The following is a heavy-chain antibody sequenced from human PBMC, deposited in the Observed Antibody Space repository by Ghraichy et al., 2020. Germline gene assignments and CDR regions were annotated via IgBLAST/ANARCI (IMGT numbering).Heavy chain of an antibody. V-gene: IGHV1-2*02. J-gene: IGHJ4*02. D-gene: IGHD2-15*01. CDR1: GYTFTGYY. Sequence: ASVKVSCKASGYTFTGYYIHWVRQAPGQGLEWMGWINPNSGGTNYAQKFQGKVTMTRDTSISTAYMELSSLRSDDTAVYYCAKELLFCSGGGCLPLHPFDFWGQGTLVTVSS. CDR2: INPNSGGT. CDR3: AKELLFCSGGGCLPLHPFDF.